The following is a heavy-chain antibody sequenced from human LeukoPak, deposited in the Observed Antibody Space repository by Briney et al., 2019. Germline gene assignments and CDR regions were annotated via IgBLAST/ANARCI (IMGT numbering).Heavy chain of an antibody. V-gene: IGHV3-48*01. Sequence: GGSLRLSCAASGFTFSSYSMNWIRQAPGKGLEWVSFISSSSSTIYYADSVKGRFTISRDNSKNTLYLQMNSLRAEDTAVYYCAKDGGGYYLTWGQGTLVTVSS. D-gene: IGHD3-22*01. CDR1: GFTFSSYS. CDR3: AKDGGGYYLT. J-gene: IGHJ5*02. CDR2: ISSSSSTI.